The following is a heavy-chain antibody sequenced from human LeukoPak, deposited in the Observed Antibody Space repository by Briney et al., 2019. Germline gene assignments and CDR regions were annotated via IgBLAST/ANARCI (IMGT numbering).Heavy chain of an antibody. Sequence: GGSLRLSCVASGFTFSNAWMSWVRQAPGKGLEWVGRIKSKTDGGTTDYAAPVKGRFTISRDDSKNTLYLQMNSLKTEDTAVYYCTTDLFPGREWELPNIDYWGQGTLVTVSS. CDR3: TTDLFPGREWELPNIDY. V-gene: IGHV3-15*01. CDR2: IKSKTDGGTT. J-gene: IGHJ4*02. D-gene: IGHD1-26*01. CDR1: GFTFSNAW.